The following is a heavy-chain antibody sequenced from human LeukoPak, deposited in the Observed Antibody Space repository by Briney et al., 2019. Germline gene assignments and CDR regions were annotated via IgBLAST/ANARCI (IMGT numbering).Heavy chain of an antibody. J-gene: IGHJ6*02. V-gene: IGHV3-23*01. Sequence: GGSLRLSCAASGFTFSNYAMTWVRQAPGKGLEWVSAIGNSGAGTKYAGSVKGRFTISRDNSKNTLYLQMNSLRAEDTAVYYCARWPLSESYSHPYYYGMDVWGQGTTVTVSS. CDR3: ARWPLSESYSHPYYYGMDV. D-gene: IGHD3-10*01. CDR2: IGNSGAGT. CDR1: GFTFSNYA.